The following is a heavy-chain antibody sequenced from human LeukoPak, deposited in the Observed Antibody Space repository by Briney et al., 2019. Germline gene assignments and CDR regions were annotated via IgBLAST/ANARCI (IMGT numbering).Heavy chain of an antibody. V-gene: IGHV4-59*11. D-gene: IGHD2-15*01. CDR1: GGSISNHY. CDR2: IYYSGNT. Sequence: SETLSLTCTVSGGSISNHYWTWIRQPPGRGLEGIGYIYYSGNTNYDPSLKSRVTISVDTSKNQFSLKLSSVTAADTAVYYCARAVSVGYYYYMDVWGKGTTVTVSS. J-gene: IGHJ6*03. CDR3: ARAVSVGYYYYMDV.